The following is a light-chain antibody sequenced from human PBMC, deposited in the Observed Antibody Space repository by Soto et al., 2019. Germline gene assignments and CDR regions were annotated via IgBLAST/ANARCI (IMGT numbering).Light chain of an antibody. CDR1: QGISIY. Sequence: DIQMTQSPSYLSASVGDRVTITCRASQGISIYLAWYQQKPGKVPKLLIYAASTLQSGVPSRFSGSGSGTDFTLTISSLQPEDVATYYCQKYDSAPLTFGQGTKLEIK. CDR2: AAS. V-gene: IGKV1-27*01. CDR3: QKYDSAPLT. J-gene: IGKJ1*01.